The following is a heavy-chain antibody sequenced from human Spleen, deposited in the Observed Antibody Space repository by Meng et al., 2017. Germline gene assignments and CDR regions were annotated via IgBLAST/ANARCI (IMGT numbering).Heavy chain of an antibody. J-gene: IGHJ4*02. CDR1: GFSFSRDW. Sequence: GESLKISCAASGFSFSRDWMTWVRQAPGKGLEWVANIKEDESEKHYVDSVKGRFTTSRDNAQKSLYLQMNSLRAEDTAVYYCARGAGAFDYWGQGTLVTVSS. CDR2: IKEDESEK. CDR3: ARGAGAFDY. D-gene: IGHD6-19*01. V-gene: IGHV3-7*01.